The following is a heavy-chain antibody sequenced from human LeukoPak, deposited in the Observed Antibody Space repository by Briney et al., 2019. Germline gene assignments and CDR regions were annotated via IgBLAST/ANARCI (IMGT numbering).Heavy chain of an antibody. J-gene: IGHJ5*02. CDR3: ARRPNWNYSNWFDP. CDR1: GASISSSIYY. D-gene: IGHD1-7*01. V-gene: IGHV4-39*01. CDR2: IYYSEST. Sequence: SETLSLTCTVSGASISSSIYYWGWIRQPPGKGLEWIGNIYYSESTYYNPSLKSRVTMSIDTSRNQFSLKLRSVTAADTAVYYCARRPNWNYSNWFDPWGQGTLVTVSS.